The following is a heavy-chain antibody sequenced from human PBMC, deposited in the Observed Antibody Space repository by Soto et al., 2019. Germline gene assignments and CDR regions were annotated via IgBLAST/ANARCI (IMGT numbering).Heavy chain of an antibody. CDR1: GFTFDGYW. CDR3: ARDPSAGASDY. V-gene: IGHV3-7*01. J-gene: IGHJ4*02. Sequence: EVQLVESGGGLVQPGGSLRLSCAASGFTFDGYWMSWVRQAPGKGLEWVPNIKPDGSDSYYVASVKGRFTISRDNAKNSLFLQMNSLRTEDSAVYYCARDPSAGASDYWGQGTLVSVSS. CDR2: IKPDGSDS. D-gene: IGHD1-26*01.